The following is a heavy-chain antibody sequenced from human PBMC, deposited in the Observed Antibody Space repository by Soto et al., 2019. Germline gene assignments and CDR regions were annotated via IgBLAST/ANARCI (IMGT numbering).Heavy chain of an antibody. Sequence: ASVKVSCKASGYTFTSYAMHWVRQAPGQRLEWMGWINAGNGNTKYSQKFQGRVTITRDTTASTAYMELSSLRSEDTAVYYCAREDDYYGSGSYLAFDIWGQGTMVTVSS. CDR1: GYTFTSYA. CDR2: INAGNGNT. V-gene: IGHV1-3*01. J-gene: IGHJ3*02. CDR3: AREDDYYGSGSYLAFDI. D-gene: IGHD3-10*01.